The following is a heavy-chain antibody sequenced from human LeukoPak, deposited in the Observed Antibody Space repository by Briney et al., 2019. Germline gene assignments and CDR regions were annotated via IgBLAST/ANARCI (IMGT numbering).Heavy chain of an antibody. CDR3: ARDRRSGGSCYLENWFDP. CDR2: IYYSGST. V-gene: IGHV4-59*01. D-gene: IGHD2-15*01. J-gene: IGHJ5*02. CDR1: GGSISSYY. Sequence: SETLSLTCTVSGGSISSYYWSWIRQPPGKGLEWIGYIYYSGSTNYNPSLKSRVTISVDTSKNQFSLKLSSVTTADTAVYYCARDRRSGGSCYLENWFDPWGQGTLVTVSS.